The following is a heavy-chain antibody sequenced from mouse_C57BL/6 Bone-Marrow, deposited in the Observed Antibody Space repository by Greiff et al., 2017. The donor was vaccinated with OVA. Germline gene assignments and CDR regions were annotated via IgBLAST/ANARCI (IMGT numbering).Heavy chain of an antibody. D-gene: IGHD2-5*01. CDR1: GYTFTDYE. V-gene: IGHV1-15*01. CDR3: TRGYSNYYAMDY. J-gene: IGHJ4*01. Sequence: QVQLQQSGAELVRPGASVTLSCKASGYTFTDYEMHWVKQTPVHGLEWIGAIDPETGGTAYNQKFKGKAILTADKSSSTAYMELRSLTSEHSAVYYCTRGYSNYYAMDYWGQGTSVTVSS. CDR2: IDPETGGT.